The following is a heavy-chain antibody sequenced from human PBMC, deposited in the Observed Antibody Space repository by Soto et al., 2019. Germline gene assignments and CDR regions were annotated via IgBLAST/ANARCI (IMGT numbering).Heavy chain of an antibody. CDR1: GGSISSGGYY. J-gene: IGHJ6*02. Sequence: QVQLQESGPGLVKPSQTLSLTCTVSGGSISSGGYYWSWIRQHPGKGLEWIGYIYYSGSTYYNPSLKSRVTISVDTSKNQFARKLSSVTAADTAVYYCARDRSSSWYRYYYYYGMDVWGQGTTVTVSS. CDR3: ARDRSSSWYRYYYYYGMDV. CDR2: IYYSGST. V-gene: IGHV4-31*03. D-gene: IGHD6-13*01.